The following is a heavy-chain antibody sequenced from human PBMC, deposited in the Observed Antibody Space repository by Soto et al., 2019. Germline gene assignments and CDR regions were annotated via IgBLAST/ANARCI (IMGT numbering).Heavy chain of an antibody. CDR2: IYWDDDK. CDR1: GFSLSTSGVG. V-gene: IGHV2-5*02. Sequence: QITLKESGPTLVKPTQTLTLTCTFSGFSLSTSGVGVGWIRQPPGKALEWLALIYWDDDKRYSPSLKSRLTINKDTSKNLVVLTMTNMDPVDTATYYCAHRPYYYDSSGYSREGYFQHWGQGTLVTVSS. D-gene: IGHD3-22*01. CDR3: AHRPYYYDSSGYSREGYFQH. J-gene: IGHJ1*01.